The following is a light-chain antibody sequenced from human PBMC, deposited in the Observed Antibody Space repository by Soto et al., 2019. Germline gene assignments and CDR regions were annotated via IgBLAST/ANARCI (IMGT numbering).Light chain of an antibody. Sequence: QAVLTQHDSVSGCRGEAITITCSGTRIDVGSFLVSSYQHYLGQAPKLILYDADKRPSGISNRFSGSKSGDTASLTISGLQAEDEADYFCCSYAGSSTVVFGTGTKGAVL. CDR2: DAD. V-gene: IGLV2-23*01. J-gene: IGLJ1*01. CDR1: RIDVGSFL. CDR3: CSYAGSSTVV.